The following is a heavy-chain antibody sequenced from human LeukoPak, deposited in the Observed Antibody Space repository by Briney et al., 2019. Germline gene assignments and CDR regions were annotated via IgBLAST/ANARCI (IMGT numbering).Heavy chain of an antibody. Sequence: ASVKVSCKASGYTFTSYGISWVRQAPGQGLEWMGWISAYNGNTNYAQKLQGRVTMTTDTSTSTAYMELRSLRSDDTAVYYCARDERMGYSSSWYVYWGQGTLVTVSS. D-gene: IGHD6-13*01. CDR1: GYTFTSYG. CDR3: ARDERMGYSSSWYVY. V-gene: IGHV1-18*01. CDR2: ISAYNGNT. J-gene: IGHJ4*02.